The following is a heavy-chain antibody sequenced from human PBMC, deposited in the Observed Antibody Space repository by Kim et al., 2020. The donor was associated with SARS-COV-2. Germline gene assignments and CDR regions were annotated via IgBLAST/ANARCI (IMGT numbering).Heavy chain of an antibody. CDR3: VRDAYGSDY. V-gene: IGHV1-2*06. CDR2: IITNSGGT. J-gene: IGHJ4*02. Sequence: ASVKVSCKSSGYSFTDYHIHWVRQAPGQGLEWMGRIITNSGGTDYAQNFQGRVTMTRDTSINTVYMELYGLTSDDTAVYFCVRDAYGSDYWGQGTRVTVSS. CDR1: GYSFTDYH. D-gene: IGHD3-10*01.